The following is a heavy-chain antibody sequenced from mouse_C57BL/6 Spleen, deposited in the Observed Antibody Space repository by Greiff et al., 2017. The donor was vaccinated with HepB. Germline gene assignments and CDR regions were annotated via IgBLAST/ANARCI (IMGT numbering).Heavy chain of an antibody. CDR2: IDPETGGT. Sequence: VQLKQSGAELVRPGASVTLSCKASGYTFTDYEMHWVKQTPVHGLEWIGAIDPETGGTAYNQKFKGKAILTADKSSSTAYMELRSLTSEDSAVYYCTRYDGYLYYFDYWGQGTTLTVSS. J-gene: IGHJ2*01. D-gene: IGHD2-2*01. CDR3: TRYDGYLYYFDY. CDR1: GYTFTDYE. V-gene: IGHV1-15*01.